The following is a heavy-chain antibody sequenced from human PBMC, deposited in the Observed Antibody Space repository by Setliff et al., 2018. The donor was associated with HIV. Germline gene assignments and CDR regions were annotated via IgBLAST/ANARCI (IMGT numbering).Heavy chain of an antibody. CDR3: ARPGRSNYWDSFDY. CDR1: TGSFSGYY. V-gene: IGHV4-34*01. CDR2: INHSGST. J-gene: IGHJ4*02. Sequence: PSETLSLTCAVYTGSFSGYYWSWIRQPPGKGLEWIGEINHSGSTNYNPSLKSRVTLSVDTSKNQFSLKLSSVTAADTAVYYCARPGRSNYWDSFDYWGQGILVTVSS. D-gene: IGHD3-10*01.